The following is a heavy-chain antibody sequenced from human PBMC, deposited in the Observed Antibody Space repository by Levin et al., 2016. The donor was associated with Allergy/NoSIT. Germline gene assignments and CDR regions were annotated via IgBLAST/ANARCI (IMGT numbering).Heavy chain of an antibody. D-gene: IGHD2-21*01. Sequence: WIRQPPGKGLEWIGEINHSGSTNYNPSLKSRVTISVDTSKNQFSLKLSSVTAADTAVYYCARGSGILWWRIGQYYFDYWGQGTLVTVSS. CDR2: INHSGST. J-gene: IGHJ4*02. V-gene: IGHV4-34*01. CDR3: ARGSGILWWRIGQYYFDY.